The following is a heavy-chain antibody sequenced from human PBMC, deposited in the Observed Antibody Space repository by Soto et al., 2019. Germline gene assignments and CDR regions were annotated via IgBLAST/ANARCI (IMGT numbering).Heavy chain of an antibody. J-gene: IGHJ5*02. V-gene: IGHV4-31*03. CDR3: ARLRIATNNYKWFDP. Sequence: SSETLSLTCSVSGAALNSGNYYWSWIRQVPGRGLEWIGHICVTGAVDYNPSLRVRITTSQDTSERQFSLKLSLVTAADTAVYYCARLRIATNNYKWFDPWGQGTLVTVSS. D-gene: IGHD2-21*01. CDR2: ICVTGAV. CDR1: GAALNSGNYY.